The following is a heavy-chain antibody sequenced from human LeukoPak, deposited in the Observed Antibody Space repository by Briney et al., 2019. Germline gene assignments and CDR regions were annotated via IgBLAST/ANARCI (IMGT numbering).Heavy chain of an antibody. CDR3: ARIENSFWSGSYYFDY. J-gene: IGHJ4*02. V-gene: IGHV4-34*01. CDR1: GGSFSGYY. CDR2: INHSGST. D-gene: IGHD3-3*01. Sequence: PSETLFLTCAVYGGSFSGYYWSWIRQPPGKGLEWIGEINHSGSTNYNPSLKSRVTISVDTSKNQFSLKLSSVTAADTAVYYCARIENSFWSGSYYFDYWGQGTLVTVSS.